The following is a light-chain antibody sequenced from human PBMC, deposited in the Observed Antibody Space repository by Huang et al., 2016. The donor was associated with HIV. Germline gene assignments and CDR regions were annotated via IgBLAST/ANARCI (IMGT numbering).Light chain of an antibody. J-gene: IGKJ4*01. CDR2: DTS. V-gene: IGKV3-11*01. CDR1: QSVSSF. CDR3: QQRTNWPALT. Sequence: EIVLTQSPATLSLSPGERATLSCRASQSVSSFLAWYQQKPGQAPRLLIYDTSNRATGIPARCSGSGSGTDFTLNISSLEPEDFAVYYCQQRTNWPALTFGGGTKVETK.